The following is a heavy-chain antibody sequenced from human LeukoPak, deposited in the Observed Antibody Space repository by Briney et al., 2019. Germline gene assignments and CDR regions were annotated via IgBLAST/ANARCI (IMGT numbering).Heavy chain of an antibody. CDR1: GGSISSGDYY. D-gene: IGHD3-22*01. CDR3: ARPYYYDSRIDP. V-gene: IGHV4-30-4*01. Sequence: SVTLSLTCTVSGGSISSGDYYWSWIRQPPGKGLEWIAYMYYSGSTYYNPSLKSRVTMSADTSKNQLSLKLSSVTAADTAVYYCARPYYYDSRIDPWGQGILVTVSS. CDR2: MYYSGST. J-gene: IGHJ5*02.